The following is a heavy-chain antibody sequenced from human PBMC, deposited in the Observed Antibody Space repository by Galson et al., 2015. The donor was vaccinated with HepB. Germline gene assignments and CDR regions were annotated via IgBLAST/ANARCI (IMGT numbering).Heavy chain of an antibody. Sequence: PALVKPTQTLTLTCTFSGFSLSTSGMCVSWIRQPPGKALEWLARIDWDDDKYYSTSLKTRLTMSKDTSKNQVVPTMTNMDPVDTATYYCARTTIVGATIVDYWGQGTLVTVSS. CDR1: GFSLSTSGMC. J-gene: IGHJ4*02. CDR2: IDWDDDK. V-gene: IGHV2-70*11. D-gene: IGHD1-26*01. CDR3: ARTTIVGATIVDY.